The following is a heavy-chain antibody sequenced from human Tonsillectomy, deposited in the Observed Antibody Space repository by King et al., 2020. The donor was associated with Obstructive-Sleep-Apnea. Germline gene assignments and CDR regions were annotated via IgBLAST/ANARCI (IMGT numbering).Heavy chain of an antibody. J-gene: IGHJ6*02. V-gene: IGHV3-15*01. CDR1: GFTFSNAW. CDR3: TTQFFHGGGMDV. Sequence: QLVQSGGGLVKPGGSLRLSCAASGFTFSNAWMSWVRQAPGKGLEWVGRIKDTIDGGTTDYAAPVKGRFTISRDDSKNTLYLQMNSLKTEDTAVYYCTTQFFHGGGMDVWGQGTTVAVSS. CDR2: IKDTIDGGTT. D-gene: IGHD3-3*01.